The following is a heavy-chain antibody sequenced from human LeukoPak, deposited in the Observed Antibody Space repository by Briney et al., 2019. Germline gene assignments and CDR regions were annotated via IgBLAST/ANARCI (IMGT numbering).Heavy chain of an antibody. V-gene: IGHV3-30*04. D-gene: IGHD2-21*01. CDR1: GFTFSRYA. CDR3: ARGYSYFDH. Sequence: GSLRPSRAASGFTFSRYAMHWVRQAPGKGLEWVAVISYDGSNKYYADSVKGRFTISRDNSKNTLYLQMNSLRAEDTAVYYCARGYSYFDHWGQGTLVTVSS. J-gene: IGHJ4*02. CDR2: ISYDGSNK.